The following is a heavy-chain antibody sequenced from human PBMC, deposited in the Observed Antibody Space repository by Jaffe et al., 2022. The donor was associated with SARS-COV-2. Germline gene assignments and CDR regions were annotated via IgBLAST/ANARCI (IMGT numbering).Heavy chain of an antibody. CDR2: ISAYSGNT. CDR3: ARDPHFFGFDF. D-gene: IGHD3-16*01. CDR1: GYTFTSYG. V-gene: IGHV1-18*01. J-gene: IGHJ4*02. Sequence: QVQLVQSGGEVKEPGASVKVSCKASGYTFTSYGISWVRQAPGQGLEWMGWISAYSGNTMYAQKVQGRVIMTTDTSTGTAYMELRSLSADDTAVYYCARDPHFFGFDFWGQGSLVTVSS.